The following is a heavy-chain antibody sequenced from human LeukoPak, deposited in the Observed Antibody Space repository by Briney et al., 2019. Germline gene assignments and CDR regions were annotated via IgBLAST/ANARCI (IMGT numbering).Heavy chain of an antibody. Sequence: GGSLRLSCAASEFSVSDSYMSWVRQAPGKGLQWVSVIFSGGSTYYTDSVKGRFTISRDNSKNTLYLQMNSLRAENTAVYYCSRSIAVPGPFDYWGQGTLVTVSS. CDR1: EFSVSDSY. CDR2: IFSGGST. J-gene: IGHJ4*02. D-gene: IGHD6-19*01. CDR3: SRSIAVPGPFDY. V-gene: IGHV3-66*02.